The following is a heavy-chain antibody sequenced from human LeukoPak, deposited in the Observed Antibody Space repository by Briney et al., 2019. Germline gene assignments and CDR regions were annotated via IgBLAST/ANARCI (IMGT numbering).Heavy chain of an antibody. V-gene: IGHV3-7*01. J-gene: IGHJ4*02. CDR1: GFTFSSYW. CDR3: ARDGGYDILTGYSYYFDY. CDR2: IKQDGSEK. D-gene: IGHD3-9*01. Sequence: PGGSLRLSCAASGFTFSSYWMSWVRQAPGKGLEWVANIKQDGSEKYYVDSVKGRFTISRDNAKNSLYLQMNSLRAEDTAVYYCARDGGYDILTGYSYYFDYWGQGTLVTVSS.